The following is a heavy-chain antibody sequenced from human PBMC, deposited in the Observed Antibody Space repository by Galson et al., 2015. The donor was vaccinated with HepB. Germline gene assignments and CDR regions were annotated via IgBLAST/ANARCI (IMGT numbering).Heavy chain of an antibody. CDR3: ARAGFAGELLVHYYYGMDV. J-gene: IGHJ6*02. CDR1: GFTFSSYS. D-gene: IGHD1-26*01. V-gene: IGHV3-48*01. Sequence: SLRLSCAASGFTFSSYSMNWVRQAPGKGLEWVLYISSSSSTIYYADSAKGRFTISRDNAKNSLYLQMNSLRAEDTAVYYCARAGFAGELLVHYYYGMDVWGQGTTVTVSS. CDR2: ISSSSSTI.